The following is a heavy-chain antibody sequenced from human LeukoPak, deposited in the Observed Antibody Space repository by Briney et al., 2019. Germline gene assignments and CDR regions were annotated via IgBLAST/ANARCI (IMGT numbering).Heavy chain of an antibody. V-gene: IGHV4-59*01. CDR2: IHHSGST. Sequence: PSETLSLTCTVSGGSISTYYWSWIRRPPGGGPEWIAYIHHSGSTNYNPSLQRRFTISADTSKNQFSLKLNSVTAADSAVYYCARWILTHDDYGMDVWGQGTSVIVSS. D-gene: IGHD5-12*01. J-gene: IGHJ6*02. CDR3: ARWILTHDDYGMDV. CDR1: GGSISTYY.